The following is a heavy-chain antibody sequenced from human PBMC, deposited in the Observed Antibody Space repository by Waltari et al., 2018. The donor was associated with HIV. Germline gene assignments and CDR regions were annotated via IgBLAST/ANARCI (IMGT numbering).Heavy chain of an antibody. V-gene: IGHV3-74*01. D-gene: IGHD2-21*01. CDR3: ATVFEH. CDR2: VDGDGTGT. CDR1: GFTFTNYW. Sequence: EVQLVQSGGGLVQRGGSLRLSCAASGFTFTNYWMHWVRQAPGKGLVWVARVDGDGTGTSYADSVKGRFTSSRDNAKNTLHLEMNNLRAEDTAVYYCATVFEHWGQGTLVTVSP. J-gene: IGHJ4*02.